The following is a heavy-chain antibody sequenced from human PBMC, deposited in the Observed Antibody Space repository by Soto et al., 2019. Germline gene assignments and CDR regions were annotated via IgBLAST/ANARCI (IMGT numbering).Heavy chain of an antibody. CDR1: GGSISSGDYY. Sequence: SETLSLTCTVSGGSISSGDYYWTWIRQTPGKGLQWIGQINHSGSASYNPSLKSRVTISVHTSNSQFSLELSSVTAADTAVYYCARGLITGSHYSGGWYYFDSWGQGTQVTV. D-gene: IGHD6-19*01. CDR3: ARGLITGSHYSGGWYYFDS. J-gene: IGHJ4*02. CDR2: INHSGSA. V-gene: IGHV4-39*07.